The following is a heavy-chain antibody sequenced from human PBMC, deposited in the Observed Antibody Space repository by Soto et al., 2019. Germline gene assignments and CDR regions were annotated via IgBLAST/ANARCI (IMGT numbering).Heavy chain of an antibody. J-gene: IGHJ5*02. V-gene: IGHV4-39*07. CDR1: GGSINRSSYY. D-gene: IGHD3-3*01. Sequence: SETLSLTCTVSGGSINRSSYYWSWIRQPPGKGLEWIGEINHSGSTNYNPSLKSRVTISVDTSKNQFSLKLSSVTAADTAVYYCARGAHPRYYDFWSGYYLGWFDPWGQGTLVTVSS. CDR2: INHSGST. CDR3: ARGAHPRYYDFWSGYYLGWFDP.